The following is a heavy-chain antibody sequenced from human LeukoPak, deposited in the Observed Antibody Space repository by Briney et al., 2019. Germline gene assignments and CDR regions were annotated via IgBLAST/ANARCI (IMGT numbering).Heavy chain of an antibody. V-gene: IGHV1-18*01. D-gene: IGHD1-1*01. CDR1: GGTFSSYA. CDR2: ISAYNGNT. CDR3: ARASGPRNDDLLSDFDY. J-gene: IGHJ4*02. Sequence: ASVKVSCKASGGTFSSYAISWVRQAPGQGLEWMGWISAYNGNTNYAQKLQGRVTMTTDTSTSTAYMELRSLRSDDTAVYYCARASGPRNDDLLSDFDYWGQGTLVTVSS.